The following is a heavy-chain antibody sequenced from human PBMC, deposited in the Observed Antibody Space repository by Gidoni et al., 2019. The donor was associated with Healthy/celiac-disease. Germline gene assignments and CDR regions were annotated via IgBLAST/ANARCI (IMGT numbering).Heavy chain of an antibody. J-gene: IGHJ6*02. Sequence: QVQLVESGGGVVKPGRSLRLSCEASGCTFSSYGMHWVRQAPGKGLEWVAVIWYYGSNKYYADSVKGRFTISRDNSKNTLYLQMNSLRAEDTAVYYCARGGHYYGSGPFFMDVWGQGTTVTVSS. V-gene: IGHV3-33*01. CDR1: GCTFSSYG. D-gene: IGHD3-10*01. CDR2: IWYYGSNK. CDR3: ARGGHYYGSGPFFMDV.